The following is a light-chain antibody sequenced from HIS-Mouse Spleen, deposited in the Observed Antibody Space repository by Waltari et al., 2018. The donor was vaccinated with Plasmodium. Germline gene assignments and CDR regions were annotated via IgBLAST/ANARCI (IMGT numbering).Light chain of an antibody. Sequence: EILMTQSPANLSVSAVERATLSCRASESVSSNLAWYQQKPGQAPRLLIYAASTRATGIPARFSGSGSGTEFTLTISSLQSEDFAVYYCQQYNNWSFTFGPGTKVDIK. CDR3: QQYNNWSFT. J-gene: IGKJ3*01. V-gene: IGKV3-15*01. CDR1: ESVSSN. CDR2: AAS.